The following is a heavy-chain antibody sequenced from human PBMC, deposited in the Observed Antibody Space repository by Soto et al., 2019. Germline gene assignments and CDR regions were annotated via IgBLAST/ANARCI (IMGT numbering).Heavy chain of an antibody. CDR3: AIGHSSGWYGDWFDP. Sequence: QLQLQESGPGLVKPSETLSLTCTVSGGSISSSSYYWGWIRQPPGKGLEWIGSIYYSGSTYYNPSVKSRVAISVEPSKNQFSLKLSSVTAADTAVYYCAIGHSSGWYGDWFDPWGQGTLVTVSS. D-gene: IGHD6-19*01. V-gene: IGHV4-39*01. CDR1: GGSISSSSYY. CDR2: IYYSGST. J-gene: IGHJ5*02.